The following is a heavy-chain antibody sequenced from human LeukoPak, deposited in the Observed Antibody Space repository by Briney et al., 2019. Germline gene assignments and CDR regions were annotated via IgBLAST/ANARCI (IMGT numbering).Heavy chain of an antibody. J-gene: IGHJ4*02. V-gene: IGHV3-48*01. D-gene: IGHD3-10*01. Sequence: GGSLRLSCAASGFTFSSCNMNWVRQAPGEGLELVSYISPTSTIFYADSVRGRFTISRDNVKNSLYLQMDSLRVEDTAVYYCARELRGENFDFWGQGTLVTVSS. CDR1: GFTFSSCN. CDR2: ISPTSTI. CDR3: ARELRGENFDF.